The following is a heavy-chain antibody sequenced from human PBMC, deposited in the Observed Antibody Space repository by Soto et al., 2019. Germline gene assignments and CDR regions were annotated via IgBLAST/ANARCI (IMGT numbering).Heavy chain of an antibody. Sequence: GGSLRLSCAASGFIFNRYGMHWVRQVPGKGLEWVSGVSATGDTTYYLDSVKGRFTISRDNSKSTLYLQMNSLRAEDTAVYYCAEWSAYFLPPNRVRGRRMDVWGQGTTVTVSS. D-gene: IGHD3-3*01. CDR2: VSATGDTT. V-gene: IGHV3-23*01. CDR1: GFIFNRYG. CDR3: AEWSAYFLPPNRVRGRRMDV. J-gene: IGHJ6*02.